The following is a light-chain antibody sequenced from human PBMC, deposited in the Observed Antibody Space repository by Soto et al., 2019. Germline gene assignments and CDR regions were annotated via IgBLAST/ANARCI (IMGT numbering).Light chain of an antibody. Sequence: EVVMTQSPATLSVSPGERATLSCRASQSVDSDLAWYKQKPGQAPRLLIYGSSTRAAGIPARFSASGSGTEFTLTISSLQSADFAVYHCQQYNIWPPYTFGQGTKLEIK. J-gene: IGKJ2*01. CDR1: QSVDSD. V-gene: IGKV3-15*01. CDR2: GSS. CDR3: QQYNIWPPYT.